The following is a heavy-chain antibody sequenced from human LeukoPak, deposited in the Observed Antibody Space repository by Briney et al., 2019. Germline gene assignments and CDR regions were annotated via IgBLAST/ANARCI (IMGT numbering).Heavy chain of an antibody. V-gene: IGHV4-34*01. CDR1: GGSFSGYY. J-gene: IGHJ4*02. D-gene: IGHD3-9*01. CDR3: ARGGKGLYYDILTGYYTPPRYYFDY. CDR2: INHSGST. Sequence: SQTLSLTCAVYGGSFSGYYWSWIRQPPGKGLEWVGVINHSGSTNYNPSLKSRVTISVDTSKNQFSLKLSSVTAADTAVYYCARGGKGLYYDILTGYYTPPRYYFDYWGQGTLVTVSS.